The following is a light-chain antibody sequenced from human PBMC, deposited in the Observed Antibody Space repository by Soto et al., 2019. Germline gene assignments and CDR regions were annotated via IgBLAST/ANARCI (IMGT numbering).Light chain of an antibody. J-gene: IGKJ2*01. CDR3: QQSYRTPYT. CDR1: QSISSY. V-gene: IGKV1-39*01. CDR2: AAS. Sequence: DIQMTQSPSSLSASVGDRVTITCRASQSISSYLNWYQQKPGKAPKLLIYAASSLQSGVPSRFSGSGSGTDFTLTISSLQPEDFPTYYCQQSYRTPYTFGQGTKLEIK.